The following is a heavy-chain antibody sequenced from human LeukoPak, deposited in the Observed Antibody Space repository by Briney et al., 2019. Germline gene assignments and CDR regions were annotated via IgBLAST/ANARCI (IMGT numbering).Heavy chain of an antibody. V-gene: IGHV1-24*01. CDR3: ATGYYYGSGSYYNVYFDY. CDR1: GYTLTELS. Sequence: ASVTVSCKVSGYTLTELSMHWVRQAPGKGLEWMGGFDPEDGETIYAQKFQGRVTITEDTSTDTAYMELSSLRSEDTAVYYCATGYYYGSGSYYNVYFDYWGQGTLVTVSS. CDR2: FDPEDGET. D-gene: IGHD3-10*01. J-gene: IGHJ4*02.